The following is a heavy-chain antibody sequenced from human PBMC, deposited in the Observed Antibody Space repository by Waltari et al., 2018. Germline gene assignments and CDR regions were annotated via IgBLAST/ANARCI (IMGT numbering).Heavy chain of an antibody. J-gene: IGHJ6*03. CDR3: AREGYCSSTSCPDYYYYMDV. V-gene: IGHV1-46*01. CDR1: GYTFTSYY. Sequence: QVQLVQSGAEVKKPGASVKVSCKASGYTFTSYYMHWVRQAPGQGLEWMGIINPRGGSTSYEQKFQGRVNMTRDTSTSTVYMELSSLRSEDMAVYYCAREGYCSSTSCPDYYYYMDVWGKGTTVTISS. D-gene: IGHD2-2*01. CDR2: INPRGGST.